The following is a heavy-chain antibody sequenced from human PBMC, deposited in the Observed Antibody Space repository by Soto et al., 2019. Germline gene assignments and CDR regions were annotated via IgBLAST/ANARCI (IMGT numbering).Heavy chain of an antibody. CDR3: ARSPDSSGYYPRRYYYGMDV. V-gene: IGHV4-4*02. Sequence: SETLSLTCYVSGGSISSTNWWTWVRQPPGKGLEWIGEIYHTGNTNYNPSVRSRVTISVDKSKNQFSLKLSSVTAADTAVYYCARSPDSSGYYPRRYYYGMDVWGQGTTVTVSS. D-gene: IGHD3-22*01. CDR2: IYHTGNT. CDR1: GGSISSTNW. J-gene: IGHJ6*02.